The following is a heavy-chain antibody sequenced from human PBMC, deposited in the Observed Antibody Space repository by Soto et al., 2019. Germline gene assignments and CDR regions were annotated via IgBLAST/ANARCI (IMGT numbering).Heavy chain of an antibody. D-gene: IGHD1-26*01. V-gene: IGHV3-23*01. J-gene: IGHJ3*02. Sequence: GGSLRLSCAASGFTFSSYAMSWVRQAPGKGLEWVSAISGSGGSTYYADSVKGRFTISRDNSKNTLYLQMNSLRAEDTAVYYCAKDLGRIGWELLRFAFDIWGQGTMVTVSS. CDR2: ISGSGGST. CDR1: GFTFSSYA. CDR3: AKDLGRIGWELLRFAFDI.